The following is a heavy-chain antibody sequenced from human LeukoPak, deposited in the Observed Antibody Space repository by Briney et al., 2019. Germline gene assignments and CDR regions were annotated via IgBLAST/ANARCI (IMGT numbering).Heavy chain of an antibody. J-gene: IGHJ4*02. CDR3: AKVPYGDYYFEN. Sequence: PGGSLRLSCAASGLTFSSSAMSWVRQVPGKGLEWVSAITASGGSTYYADSVKGRFTISRDNSKNTLYLQVNSLRAEDTAVYYCAKVPYGDYYFENWGQGTLVTVSS. CDR1: GLTFSSSA. D-gene: IGHD4-17*01. V-gene: IGHV3-23*01. CDR2: ITASGGST.